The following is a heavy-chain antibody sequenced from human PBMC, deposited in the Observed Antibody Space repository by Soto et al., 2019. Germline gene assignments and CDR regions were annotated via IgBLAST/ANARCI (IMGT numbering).Heavy chain of an antibody. J-gene: IGHJ4*02. CDR1: GFSFSNSW. CDR3: ARPVVYSGYDRVFFDY. CDR2: ISSDGSST. V-gene: IGHV3-74*01. Sequence: PGASLRLSCAASGFSFSNSWMHLVRQAPGKGLVWVSRISSDGSSTNYADSVKGRFIISRDNAKNTLYLQMNILRAEDTAVYYCARPVVYSGYDRVFFDYWGQGTLGTVSS. D-gene: IGHD5-12*01.